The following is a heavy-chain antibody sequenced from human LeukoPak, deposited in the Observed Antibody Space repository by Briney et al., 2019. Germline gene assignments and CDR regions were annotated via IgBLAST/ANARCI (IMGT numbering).Heavy chain of an antibody. D-gene: IGHD6-13*01. J-gene: IGHJ4*02. CDR2: ISGSGGRT. CDR1: GFTFSTYA. CDR3: AKDRFSSSWYGFDY. V-gene: IGHV3-23*01. Sequence: GGSLRLSCAASGFTFSTYAMSWVRQAPGKGLEWVSGISGSGGRTDYADSVKGRFTISRDNSKNTLHLQMNSLRAEDTAVYYCAKDRFSSSWYGFDYWGQGTLVTVSS.